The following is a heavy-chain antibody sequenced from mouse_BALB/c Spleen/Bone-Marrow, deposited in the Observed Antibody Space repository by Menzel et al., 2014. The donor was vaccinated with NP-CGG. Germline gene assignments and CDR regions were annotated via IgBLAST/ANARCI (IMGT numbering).Heavy chain of an antibody. J-gene: IGHJ4*01. Sequence: EVQLQQSGPELVKPGASVKVSCKASGYAFTSYNMYWVKQSHGKSLEWIGYIDPYNGGTSYNQKFKGKAPLTVGKSSSTAYMHLTSLTSEDSAIYYCARIGGYYRFYAMDYWGQGTSVTVSS. CDR1: GYAFTSYN. V-gene: IGHV1S135*01. CDR2: IDPYNGGT. D-gene: IGHD2-14*01. CDR3: ARIGGYYRFYAMDY.